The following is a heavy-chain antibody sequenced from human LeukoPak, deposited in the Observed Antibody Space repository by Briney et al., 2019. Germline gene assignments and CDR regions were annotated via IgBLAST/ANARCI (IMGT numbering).Heavy chain of an antibody. Sequence: SETLSLTCTVSGGSISSYYWSWIRQPAGKGLEWIGRIYASGSINYNPSLKSRVTMSVDTSKNQLSLKLTSVTAADTAVYYRARSPWDFYYYYMDVWGKGTTVTVSS. CDR3: ARSPWDFYYYYMDV. V-gene: IGHV4-4*07. CDR1: GGSISSYY. J-gene: IGHJ6*03. CDR2: IYASGSI. D-gene: IGHD1-26*01.